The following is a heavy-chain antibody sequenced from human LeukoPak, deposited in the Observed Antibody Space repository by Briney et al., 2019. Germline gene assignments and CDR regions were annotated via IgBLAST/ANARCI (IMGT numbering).Heavy chain of an antibody. Sequence: GGSLRLSCAASGFTFSSYEMNWVRQAPGKGLEWVSYISSSGSTIYYADSVKGRFTISRDNAKNSLYLQMNSLRAEDTAVYYCARGRRFLEWLFHWGQGALVTVSS. CDR1: GFTFSSYE. D-gene: IGHD3-3*01. J-gene: IGHJ4*02. CDR3: ARGRRFLEWLFH. V-gene: IGHV3-48*03. CDR2: ISSSGSTI.